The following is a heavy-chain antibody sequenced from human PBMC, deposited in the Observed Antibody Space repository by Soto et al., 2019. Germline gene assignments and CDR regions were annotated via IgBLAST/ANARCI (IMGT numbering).Heavy chain of an antibody. V-gene: IGHV3-23*01. CDR1: GFTFSGYA. CDR3: AKRISGWYEIDY. J-gene: IGHJ4*02. CDR2: ITGGGGST. D-gene: IGHD6-19*01. Sequence: GGSLRLSCVASGFTFSGYAMTWVRQAPGKGLEWVSAITGGGGSTYYADSVKGRFTISRDNSKNTLYLQMNSPRAEDTAVYYCAKRISGWYEIDYWGQGTLVTAPQ.